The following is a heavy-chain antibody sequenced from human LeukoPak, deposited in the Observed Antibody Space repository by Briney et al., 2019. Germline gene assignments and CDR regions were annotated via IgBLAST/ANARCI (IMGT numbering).Heavy chain of an antibody. Sequence: PGGSLRLSCAASGVTFSDYYMSWIRQAPGKGLEWVSYISSSGSTIYYAESVKGRFTISRDNSKNSLYLLMNSLRAEDTAVYYCARVQNDFFYYMDVWGKGTTVTVYS. CDR3: ARVQNDFFYYMDV. V-gene: IGHV3-11*01. CDR1: GVTFSDYY. D-gene: IGHD1-1*01. J-gene: IGHJ6*03. CDR2: ISSSGSTI.